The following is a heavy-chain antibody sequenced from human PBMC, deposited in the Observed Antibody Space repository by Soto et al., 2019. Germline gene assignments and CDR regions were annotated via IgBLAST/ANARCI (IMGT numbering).Heavy chain of an antibody. CDR1: GYTFTSYG. V-gene: IGHV1-18*01. Sequence: QVQLVQSGAEVKKPGASVKVSCKASGYTFTSYGISWVRQAPGXXXXXMGWISAYNGNINYAQKLQGRVTMTTDTXXXXXXXXXXXXXXXXXXXXXXXXXXXXXXXXLPIDYWGQGTLVTVSS. CDR2: ISAYNGNI. J-gene: IGHJ4*02. CDR3: XXXXXXXXXXLPIDY.